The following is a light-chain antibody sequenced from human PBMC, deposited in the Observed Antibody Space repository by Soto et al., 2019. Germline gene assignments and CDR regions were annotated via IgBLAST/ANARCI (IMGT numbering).Light chain of an antibody. V-gene: IGKV4-1*01. CDR2: WAS. CDR3: QQYYSTPYT. Sequence: DIVMTQSPDSLVVSLGERATINCKSSQSVLHSSHNENYLVWYQQKPGQPPKLLIYWASTRESGVPDRFSGSGSGTDFTLTIRSLQAEDVAVYYCQQYYSTPYTFGQGTKLEIK. CDR1: QSVLHSSHNENY. J-gene: IGKJ2*01.